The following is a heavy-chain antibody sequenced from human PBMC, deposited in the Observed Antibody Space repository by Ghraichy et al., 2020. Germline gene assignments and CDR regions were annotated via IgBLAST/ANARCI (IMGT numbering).Heavy chain of an antibody. V-gene: IGHV3-21*06. CDR3: ARGGSDIEVVPAAIISMDV. CDR2: IGGSSTHI. CDR1: GFTFSGYS. Sequence: GGSLRLSCAVSGFTFSGYSMNWVRQAPGKGLEWVSPIGGSSTHIYYADSVKGRFIISRDNAKNSLYLQMDSLRAEDTAVYYCARGGSDIEVVPAAIISMDVWGQGTTVTVSS. D-gene: IGHD2-2*02. J-gene: IGHJ6*02.